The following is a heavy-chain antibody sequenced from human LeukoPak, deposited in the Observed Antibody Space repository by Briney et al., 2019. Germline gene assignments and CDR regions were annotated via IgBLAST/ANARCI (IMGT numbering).Heavy chain of an antibody. CDR1: GFTFSSYG. V-gene: IGHV3-30*18. D-gene: IGHD6-13*01. J-gene: IGHJ4*02. CDR3: AKEVSSSWYRGVGYFDY. CDR2: ISYDGSNK. Sequence: GGSLRLSCAASGFTFSSYGMHWVRQAPGKGLEWVAVISYDGSNKYYADSVKGRFTISRDNSKNTLYLQMNSLRAEDTAVYYCAKEVSSSWYRGVGYFDYWGQGTLVTVSS.